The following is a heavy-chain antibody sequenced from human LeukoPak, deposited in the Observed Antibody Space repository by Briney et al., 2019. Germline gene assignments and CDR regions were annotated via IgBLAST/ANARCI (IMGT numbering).Heavy chain of an antibody. CDR2: IYYSGST. V-gene: IGHV4-39*01. Sequence: PSETLSLTCTVSGGSISSRSYYWGWIRQPPGKGLEWIGSIYYSGSTYYNPSLKSRVTISVDTSKNQFSLKLSSVTAADTAVYYCARQLERRTYMDVWGKGTTVTVSS. J-gene: IGHJ6*03. CDR3: ARQLERRTYMDV. D-gene: IGHD1-1*01. CDR1: GGSISSRSYY.